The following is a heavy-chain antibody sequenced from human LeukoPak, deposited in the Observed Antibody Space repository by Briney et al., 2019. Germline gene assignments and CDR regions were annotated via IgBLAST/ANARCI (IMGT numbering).Heavy chain of an antibody. CDR1: GGSISSGNYY. Sequence: PSETLSLTCTVSGGSISSGNYYWGWIRQPPGKGLEWIGSIYHSGSTYYNPSLKSRVTISVDTSKNQFSLKLSSVTAADTAVYYCAGGASHDAFDIWGQGTMVTVSS. CDR2: IYHSGST. D-gene: IGHD3-10*01. J-gene: IGHJ3*02. V-gene: IGHV4-39*07. CDR3: AGGASHDAFDI.